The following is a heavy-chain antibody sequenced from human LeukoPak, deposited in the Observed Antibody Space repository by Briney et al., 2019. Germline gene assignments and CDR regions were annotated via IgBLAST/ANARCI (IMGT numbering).Heavy chain of an antibody. D-gene: IGHD3-10*01. J-gene: IGHJ6*04. CDR2: IIPIFGTA. CDR3: ARGDSGSSHMDV. CDR1: GGTFSSYA. V-gene: IGHV1-69*06. Sequence: GASVTVSCKAYGGTFSSYAISWVRQAPGQGLEWMGGIIPIFGTANYAQKFQGRVTITADKSTSTAYMELSSLRSEHTAVYYCARGDSGSSHMDVWGKGTTVTVSS.